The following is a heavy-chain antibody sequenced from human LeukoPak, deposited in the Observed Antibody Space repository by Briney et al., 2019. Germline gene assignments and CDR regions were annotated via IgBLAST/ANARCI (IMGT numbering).Heavy chain of an antibody. CDR3: ARSFYSNYDKWFDP. J-gene: IGHJ5*02. CDR1: GASFSGYY. CDR2: INDGGTT. V-gene: IGHV4-34*01. D-gene: IGHD4-11*01. Sequence: KTSETLSLTCAVYGASFSGYYWSWIRQPPGKGLECIGEINDGGTTNYSPSLKSRVSISIDRSKNHFYLILTSVTAADTATYYCARSFYSNYDKWFDPWGQGTLVTVSS.